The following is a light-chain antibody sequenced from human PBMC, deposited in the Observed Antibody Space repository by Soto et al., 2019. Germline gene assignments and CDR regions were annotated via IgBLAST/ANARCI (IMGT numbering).Light chain of an antibody. J-gene: IGLJ1*01. CDR1: SSDVGSYNL. CDR2: EVS. V-gene: IGLV2-23*02. CDR3: CSYAGSSTLV. Sequence: QSALTQPASVSGSPGQSITISCTGTSSDVGSYNLVSWYQQHPGKAPKLMIYEVSKRPSGVSNRFSSSKSGNTASLTISGLQAEDEADYYFCSYAGSSTLVFGTGTKVTVL.